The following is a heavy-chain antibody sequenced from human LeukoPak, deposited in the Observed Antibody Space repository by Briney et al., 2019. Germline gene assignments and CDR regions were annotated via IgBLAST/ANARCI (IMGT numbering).Heavy chain of an antibody. J-gene: IGHJ5*02. D-gene: IGHD2-8*01. V-gene: IGHV3-23*01. CDR1: GFTFSSYA. CDR2: ISGSGGST. Sequence: GGSLRLSCAASGFTFSSYAMSWVRQAPGKGLEWVSAISGSGGSTYYADSVKGRFTISRDNSKNTLYLQMTSLRAEDTAVYYCAKEGVYCTNGVCWDWFDPWGQGTLVTVSS. CDR3: AKEGVYCTNGVCWDWFDP.